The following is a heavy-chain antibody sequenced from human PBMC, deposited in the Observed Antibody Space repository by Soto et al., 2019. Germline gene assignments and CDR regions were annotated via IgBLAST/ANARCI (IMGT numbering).Heavy chain of an antibody. CDR1: GGTFSSYA. J-gene: IGHJ5*02. D-gene: IGHD4-4*01. V-gene: IGHV1-69*06. Sequence: SVKVSCKASGGTFSSYAISWVRQAPGQGLEWMGGIIPIFGTANYAQKFQGRVTITADKSTSTAYMELSSLRSEDTAVYYCASMTTVTTNWFDPWGQGTLVTVSS. CDR3: ASMTTVTTNWFDP. CDR2: IIPIFGTA.